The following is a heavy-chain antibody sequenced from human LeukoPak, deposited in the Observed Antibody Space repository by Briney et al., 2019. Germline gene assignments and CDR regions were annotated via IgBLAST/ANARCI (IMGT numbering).Heavy chain of an antibody. CDR3: ARGEYQRLYFDY. V-gene: IGHV1-69*13. CDR2: IIPIFGTA. D-gene: IGHD2-2*01. Sequence: ASVKVSCKASGGTFSSYAISWVRQAPGQGLEWMGGIIPIFGTANYAQKFQGRVTITADESTSTAYMELSSLRSEDTAVYCCARGEYQRLYFDYWGQGILVTVSS. J-gene: IGHJ4*02. CDR1: GGTFSSYA.